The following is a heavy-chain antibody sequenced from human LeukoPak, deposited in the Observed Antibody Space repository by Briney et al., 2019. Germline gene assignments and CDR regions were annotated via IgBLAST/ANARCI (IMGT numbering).Heavy chain of an antibody. CDR2: IHYTGST. CDR1: GGSICGPH. CDR3: ARTGGDCSSGLCYYAMDV. J-gene: IGHJ6*02. Sequence: PSETLSLTCLVSGGSICGPHWSWIRQPPGKGLEWIGYIHYTGSTDYNPSLRSRVTLSIDMSKNQFSLRLSSVTAADTAVYYCARTGGDCSSGLCYYAMDVWGQGTTVTVS. V-gene: IGHV4-59*11. D-gene: IGHD2-21*02.